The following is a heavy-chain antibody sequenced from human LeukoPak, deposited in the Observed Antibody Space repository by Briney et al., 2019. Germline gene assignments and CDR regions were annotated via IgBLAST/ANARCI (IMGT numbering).Heavy chain of an antibody. CDR2: IYNSGST. D-gene: IGHD3-3*02. CDR3: ARIGVLGEGFDY. V-gene: IGHV4-30-4*01. CDR1: GGSISSGDYY. Sequence: MASETLSLTCTVSGGSISSGDYYWSWIRQPPGKGLEWIGYIYNSGSTYYNPSLKSRVTISVDTSKNQFSLRLRSVTAADTAVYYCARIGVLGEGFDYWGQGTLVTVSS. J-gene: IGHJ4*02.